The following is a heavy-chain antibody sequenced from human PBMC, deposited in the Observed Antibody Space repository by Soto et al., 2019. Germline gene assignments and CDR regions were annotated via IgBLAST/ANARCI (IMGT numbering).Heavy chain of an antibody. CDR1: GGSISSYY. J-gene: IGHJ4*02. Sequence: NPSETLSLTCTVSGGSISSYYWSWIRQPPGKGLEWIGYIYYSGSTNYNPSLKSRVTISVDTSKNQFSLKLSSVTAADTAVYYRARVVRGVIMYYFDYWGQGTLVTVSS. V-gene: IGHV4-59*01. D-gene: IGHD3-10*01. CDR2: IYYSGST. CDR3: ARVVRGVIMYYFDY.